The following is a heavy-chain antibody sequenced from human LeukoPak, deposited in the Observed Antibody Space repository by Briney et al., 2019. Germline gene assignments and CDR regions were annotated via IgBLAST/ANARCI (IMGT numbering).Heavy chain of an antibody. CDR2: IRSKAYGGTT. CDR1: GFTFGDYA. Sequence: TGGSLRLSCTASGFTFGDYAMSWVRQAPGKGLEWVGFIRSKAYGGTTEYAASVKGRFTISRDDSKSIAYLQMNSLKTEDTAVYYCTRDNGRAAAGTDLDYWGQGTLVTVSS. V-gene: IGHV3-49*04. D-gene: IGHD6-13*01. J-gene: IGHJ4*02. CDR3: TRDNGRAAAGTDLDY.